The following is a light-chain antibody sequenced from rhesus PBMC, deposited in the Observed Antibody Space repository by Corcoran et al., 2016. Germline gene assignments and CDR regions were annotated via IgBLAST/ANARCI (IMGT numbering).Light chain of an antibody. Sequence: DIQLTQSPSSLSASVGDRVTITCRASQGISSYLAWYQQKSGKAPKLLIYDASNLQSGVPSRFSGSGSGTEFTLTIRSLQPADFATYYCPQRHSYPLTFGGGTKVEIK. CDR1: QGISSY. V-gene: IGKV1-38*01. CDR2: DAS. J-gene: IGKJ4*01. CDR3: PQRHSYPLT.